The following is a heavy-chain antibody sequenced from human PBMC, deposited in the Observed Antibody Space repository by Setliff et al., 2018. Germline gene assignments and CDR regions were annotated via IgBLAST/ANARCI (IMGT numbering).Heavy chain of an antibody. D-gene: IGHD2-15*01. CDR2: IKSKAYGGTA. V-gene: IGHV3-15*01. J-gene: IGHJ4*02. Sequence: LRLSCVGSGFGFSDAWMTWVRQAPGKGLEWVGHIKSKAYGGTADYATAVKGRFSISRDDSKDTVFLQMNSLKTEDTGTYYCSTGSDGWWGQGTLVTVSS. CDR3: STGSDGW. CDR1: GFGFSDAW.